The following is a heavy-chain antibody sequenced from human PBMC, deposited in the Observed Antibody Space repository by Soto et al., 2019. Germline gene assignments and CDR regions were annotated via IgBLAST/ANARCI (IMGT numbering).Heavy chain of an antibody. Sequence: PGGSLRLSCAASGFTFSSYAMSWVRQAPGKGLEWVSAISGSGDGTDYADSVKGRLTISRDNSKNTLYLQMNSLRDEDTGVYYCAGPGYSSQDYWGQGALVTVSS. J-gene: IGHJ4*02. V-gene: IGHV3-23*01. D-gene: IGHD5-18*01. CDR2: ISGSGDGT. CDR3: AGPGYSSQDY. CDR1: GFTFSSYA.